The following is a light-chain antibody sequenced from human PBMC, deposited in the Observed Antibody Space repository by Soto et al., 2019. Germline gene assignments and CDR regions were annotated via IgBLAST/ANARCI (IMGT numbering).Light chain of an antibody. CDR1: QSLLYSPNNQNY. Sequence: VMTQSPDSLAVSLGERATINCKSSQSLLYSPNNQNYLAWHQQKPGQPPKLLIYWASTRESGVPDRFSGSGSGTDFTLTISSLQAEDVAVYYCQQYFTTPMFTFGQGTKLEIK. CDR3: QQYFTTPMFT. CDR2: WAS. J-gene: IGKJ2*01. V-gene: IGKV4-1*01.